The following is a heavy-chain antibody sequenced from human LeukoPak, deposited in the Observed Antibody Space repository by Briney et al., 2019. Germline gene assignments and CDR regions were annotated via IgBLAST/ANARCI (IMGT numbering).Heavy chain of an antibody. V-gene: IGHV1-2*02. CDR2: INPNSGGT. Sequence: ASVKVSCKASGYTFTSYYMHWVRQAPGQGLEWMGWINPNSGGTNYAQKFQGRVTMTRDTSISTAYMELSRLRSDDTAVYYCARCGRSPMEPSKREFDPWGQGTLVTVSS. D-gene: IGHD2-21*01. CDR1: GYTFTSYY. CDR3: ARCGRSPMEPSKREFDP. J-gene: IGHJ5*02.